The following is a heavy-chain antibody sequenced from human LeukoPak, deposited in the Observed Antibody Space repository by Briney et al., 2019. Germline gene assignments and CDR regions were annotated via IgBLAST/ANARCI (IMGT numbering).Heavy chain of an antibody. CDR3: ARSPRPYSSGWFQPFDY. D-gene: IGHD6-19*01. CDR2: ISGSGGST. V-gene: IGHV3-23*01. J-gene: IGHJ4*02. Sequence: GGSLRLSCAASGFPFSTYAMSWVRQAPGKGLEWVSAISGSGGSTYYADSVKGRFTISRDNSKNTLYLQMNSLRAEDTAVYYCARSPRPYSSGWFQPFDYWGQGTLVTVSS. CDR1: GFPFSTYA.